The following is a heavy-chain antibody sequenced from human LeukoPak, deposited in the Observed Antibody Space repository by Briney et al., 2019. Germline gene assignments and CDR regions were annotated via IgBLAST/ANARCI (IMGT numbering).Heavy chain of an antibody. Sequence: SQTLSLTCTVSGGSISSGDYHWSWIRQPPWKGSDWIGYIYYSGTTYSNPSLKFRVTISIDTSKNQCTLTLSSVTAADTALYYCARVLRPMASQYYFDYWGQGTLVTVSS. J-gene: IGHJ4*02. CDR1: GGSISSGDYH. CDR2: IYYSGTT. V-gene: IGHV4-30-4*01. D-gene: IGHD3-10*01. CDR3: ARVLRPMASQYYFDY.